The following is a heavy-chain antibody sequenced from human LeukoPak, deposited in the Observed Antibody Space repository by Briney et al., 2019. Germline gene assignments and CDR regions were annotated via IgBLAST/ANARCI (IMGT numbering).Heavy chain of an antibody. Sequence: VASVKVFCKASGYTFTGYYMHWVRQAPGQGLEWMGWLNPNSGGTNYAQKFQGRVTMTRDTSISTAYMELSRLRSDDTAVYYCARKGSTPRRWFDPWGQGTLVTVSS. CDR3: ARKGSTPRRWFDP. CDR2: LNPNSGGT. V-gene: IGHV1-2*02. D-gene: IGHD6-13*01. J-gene: IGHJ5*02. CDR1: GYTFTGYY.